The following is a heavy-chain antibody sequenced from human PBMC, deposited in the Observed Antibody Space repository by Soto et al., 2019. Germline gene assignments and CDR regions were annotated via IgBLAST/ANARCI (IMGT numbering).Heavy chain of an antibody. J-gene: IGHJ4*02. CDR3: ARPKATYAYFDY. D-gene: IGHD3-16*01. CDR2: IYYSGSA. Sequence: SETLSLTCTVSGGSIRSSSYYWAWIRQPPGKGLEWIGSIYYSGSAYYNPSLKSRVTISIDTSKNQFSLKLSSVTAADTAVYYCARPKATYAYFDYWGQGDLVTVSS. CDR1: GGSIRSSSYY. V-gene: IGHV4-39*01.